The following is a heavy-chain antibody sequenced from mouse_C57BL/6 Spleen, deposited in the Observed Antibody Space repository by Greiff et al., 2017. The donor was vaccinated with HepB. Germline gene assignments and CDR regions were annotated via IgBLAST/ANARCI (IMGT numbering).Heavy chain of an antibody. CDR2: INPNNGGT. CDR1: GYTFTDYY. V-gene: IGHV1-26*01. CDR3: ARGPGSSYDY. D-gene: IGHD1-1*01. J-gene: IGHJ2*01. Sequence: VQLKQSGPELVKPGASVKISCKASGYTFTDYYMNWVKQSHGKSLEWIGDINPNNGGTSYNQKFKGKATLTVDKSSSTAYMELRSLTSEDSAVYYCARGPGSSYDYWGQGTTLTVSS.